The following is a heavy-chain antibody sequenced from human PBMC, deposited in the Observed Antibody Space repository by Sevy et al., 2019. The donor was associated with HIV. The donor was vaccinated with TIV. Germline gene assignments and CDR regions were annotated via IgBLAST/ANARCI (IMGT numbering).Heavy chain of an antibody. V-gene: IGHV4-38-2*02. CDR3: ASTGYSYGYSWYQYYGMDV. CDR2: IYHSGST. Sequence: SETLSLTCTVSGYSISSGYYWGWIRQPPGKGLEWIGSIYHSGSTYYNPSLKSRVTISVDTSKNQFSLKLSFVTAADTAVYYCASTGYSYGYSWYQYYGMDVWGQGTTVTVSS. CDR1: GYSISSGYY. J-gene: IGHJ6*02. D-gene: IGHD5-18*01.